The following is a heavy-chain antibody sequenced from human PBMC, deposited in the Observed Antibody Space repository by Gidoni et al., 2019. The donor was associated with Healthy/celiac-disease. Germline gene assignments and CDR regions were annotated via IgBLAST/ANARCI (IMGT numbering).Heavy chain of an antibody. CDR1: GFSLSHARMG. CDR3: ARGVGYSYGYHGMDV. CDR2: IFSTDEK. V-gene: IGHV2-26*01. Sequence: QVTLKESGPVLVKPTETLTLTCTVSGFSLSHARMGVSWIRPPPGKALEWLAHIFSTDEKSYSTSLKSRLNISKDTSKSQLVLTLTNIDPVDTATYYCARGVGYSYGYHGMDVWGQGTTVTVSS. D-gene: IGHD5-18*01. J-gene: IGHJ6*02.